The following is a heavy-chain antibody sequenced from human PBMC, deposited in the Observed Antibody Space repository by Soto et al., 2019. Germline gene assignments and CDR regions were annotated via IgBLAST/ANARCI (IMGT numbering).Heavy chain of an antibody. V-gene: IGHV4-31*03. D-gene: IGHD3-10*01. Sequence: PSESLSLTCTVSGGSISSGGYYWSWIRQHPGRGLEWIGYIYYSGSTYYNPSLKSRVTISVDTSKNQFSLKLSSVTAAGTAVYYCARVGGSGRYGLAAFDIWGQGTMVTVSS. J-gene: IGHJ3*02. CDR3: ARVGGSGRYGLAAFDI. CDR1: GGSISSGGYY. CDR2: IYYSGST.